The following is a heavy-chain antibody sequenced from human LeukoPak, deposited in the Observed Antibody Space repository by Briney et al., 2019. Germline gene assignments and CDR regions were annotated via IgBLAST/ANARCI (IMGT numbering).Heavy chain of an antibody. Sequence: SETLSLTCTVSGGSISSSRCYWGWIRQPPGKGLEWIGSIYYSGSTYYNPSLKSRVTISVDTSRNQFSLKLSSVTAADTAVYYCARGGSRLTTAGDLDYWGQGTLVTVSS. V-gene: IGHV4-39*01. CDR2: IYYSGST. CDR1: GGSISSSRCY. J-gene: IGHJ4*02. CDR3: ARGGSRLTTAGDLDY. D-gene: IGHD3-16*01.